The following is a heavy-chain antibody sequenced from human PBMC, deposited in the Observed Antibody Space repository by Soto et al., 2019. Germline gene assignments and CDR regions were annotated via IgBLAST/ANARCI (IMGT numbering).Heavy chain of an antibody. J-gene: IGHJ5*02. D-gene: IGHD2-2*01. CDR2: ISSYNGNT. Sequence: ASGKVSCKASGYTFTSYGISWVRQAPGQGLEWMGWISSYNGNTNYAQKVQGRATMTTDKSTSTTYMELRSLRSDDTAVYYCARGPRYCSTTSCFSGVTWFDPWGQGTLVTVSS. CDR3: ARGPRYCSTTSCFSGVTWFDP. CDR1: GYTFTSYG. V-gene: IGHV1-18*04.